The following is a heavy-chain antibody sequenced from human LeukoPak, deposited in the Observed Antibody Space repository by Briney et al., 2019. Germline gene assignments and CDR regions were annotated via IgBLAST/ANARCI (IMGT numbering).Heavy chain of an antibody. Sequence: PGGSLRLSCAASGFTFNSYGMHWVRQAPGKGLEWVAVISYDGSNTYYADSVKGRFTISRDNSKNTLYLQMNSLRAEDTAVYYCAKDAGTQPGAYYYGMDVWGKGTTVTVSS. J-gene: IGHJ6*04. V-gene: IGHV3-30*18. CDR1: GFTFNSYG. CDR2: ISYDGSNT. D-gene: IGHD1-26*01. CDR3: AKDAGTQPGAYYYGMDV.